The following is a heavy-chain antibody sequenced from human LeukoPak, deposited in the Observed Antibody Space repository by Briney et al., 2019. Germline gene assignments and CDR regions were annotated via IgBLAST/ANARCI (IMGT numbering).Heavy chain of an antibody. CDR2: ISYDGSNK. V-gene: IGHV3-30*04. D-gene: IGHD3-9*01. CDR1: GFTFSSYA. Sequence: GGSLRLSCAASGFTFSSYAMRWVRQAPGKGLEGVAVISYDGSNKYYADSVKGRFTISRDNSKNTLYLQMNSLRAEDTAVYYCARVVDDILTGYYVSYYFDYWGQGTLVTVSS. CDR3: ARVVDDILTGYYVSYYFDY. J-gene: IGHJ4*02.